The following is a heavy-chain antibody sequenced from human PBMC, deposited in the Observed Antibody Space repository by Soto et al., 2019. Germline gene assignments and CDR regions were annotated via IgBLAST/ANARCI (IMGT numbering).Heavy chain of an antibody. CDR3: ARLDQWLVSYFYY. Sequence: QLQLQESGPGLVKPSETLSLTCTVSGGSISSSSYYWGWIRQPPGKGLEWIGSIYYSGSTSYNPSLKGRVTISVDTSKNQFSLKLSSVTAADTAVYYCARLDQWLVSYFYYWGQGTLVTVSS. V-gene: IGHV4-39*01. D-gene: IGHD6-19*01. CDR2: IYYSGST. J-gene: IGHJ4*02. CDR1: GGSISSSSYY.